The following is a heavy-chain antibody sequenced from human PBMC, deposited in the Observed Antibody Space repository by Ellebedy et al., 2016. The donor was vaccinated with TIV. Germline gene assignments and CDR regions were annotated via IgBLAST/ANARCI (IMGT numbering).Heavy chain of an antibody. D-gene: IGHD3-3*01. Sequence: MPGGSLRLSCTVSGGSISSYYWSWIRQPPGKGLEWIGYIYYSGSTNYNPSLKSRVTISVDTSKNQFSLKLSSVTAADTAVYYCASTDHLESYYFDYWGQGTLVTVSS. J-gene: IGHJ4*02. CDR3: ASTDHLESYYFDY. V-gene: IGHV4-59*12. CDR1: GGSISSYY. CDR2: IYYSGST.